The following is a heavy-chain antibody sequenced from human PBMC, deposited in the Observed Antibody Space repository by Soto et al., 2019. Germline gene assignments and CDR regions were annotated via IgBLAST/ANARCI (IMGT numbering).Heavy chain of an antibody. J-gene: IGHJ4*02. Sequence: GGSLRLSCAASGFTFSDYYMSWIRQAPGKGLEWVSYISSSSSYTNYADSVKGRFTISRDNAKNSLYLQMNSLRAEDTAVYYCASNYYYGSGPPNYWGQGPLVTVP. V-gene: IGHV3-11*03. D-gene: IGHD3-10*01. CDR1: GFTFSDYY. CDR2: ISSSSSYT. CDR3: ASNYYYGSGPPNY.